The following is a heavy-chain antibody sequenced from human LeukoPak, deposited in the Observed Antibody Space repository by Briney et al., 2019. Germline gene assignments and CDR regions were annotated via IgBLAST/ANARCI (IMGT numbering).Heavy chain of an antibody. V-gene: IGHV3-21*01. J-gene: IGHJ4*02. CDR3: ARVDDYGDIFDY. CDR2: ISSSSSYI. Sequence: PGGSLRLSCAASGFTFSSYSMNWVRQAPGKGLEWVSSISSSSSYIYYADSVKGRFTISRDNAKNSLYLQMNSLRAEDTAVYYCARVDDYGDIFDYWGQGTLVTVSS. D-gene: IGHD4-17*01. CDR1: GFTFSSYS.